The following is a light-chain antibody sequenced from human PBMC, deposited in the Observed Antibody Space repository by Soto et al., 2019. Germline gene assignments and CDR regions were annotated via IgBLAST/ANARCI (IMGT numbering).Light chain of an antibody. J-gene: IGKJ4*01. V-gene: IGKV1-9*01. CDR1: QGISSY. CDR3: QQVNSYPLT. CDR2: AAS. Sequence: DIQLTQSPSFLSASVGDRVTITCRASQGISSYLTWSQQQPGKAPKLLIYAASTLKSGVPSRFSGSGSGTEFTLTISSLQPEDFATYYCQQVNSYPLTFGGRTKVEIK.